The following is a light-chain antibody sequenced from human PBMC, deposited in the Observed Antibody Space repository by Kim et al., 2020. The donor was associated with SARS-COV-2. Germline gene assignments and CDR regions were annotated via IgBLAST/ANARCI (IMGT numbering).Light chain of an antibody. CDR3: CSYAGSYTFYV. CDR1: SSEVGGYNY. Sequence: SVTISCTGTSSEVGGYNYVSWYQQHPGKAPKLIIYDVSKRPSGVPDRFSGSKSGNTASLTISGLQAEDEADYYCCSYAGSYTFYVFGTGTKVTVL. CDR2: DVS. V-gene: IGLV2-11*01. J-gene: IGLJ1*01.